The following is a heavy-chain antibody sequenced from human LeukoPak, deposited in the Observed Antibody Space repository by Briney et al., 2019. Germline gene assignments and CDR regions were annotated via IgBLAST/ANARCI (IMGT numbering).Heavy chain of an antibody. CDR3: ARSLTTLTYEGY. Sequence: GGSLRLSCAASGFTFSSYMMNWVRQAPGKGLEWVSSINSGSTYTYYTESVKGRFTVSRDNAKNSLFLQMNSLRAEDTAIYYCARSLTTLTYEGYWGQGTLVTVSS. CDR1: GFTFSSYM. CDR2: INSGSTYT. D-gene: IGHD1-1*01. J-gene: IGHJ4*02. V-gene: IGHV3-21*01.